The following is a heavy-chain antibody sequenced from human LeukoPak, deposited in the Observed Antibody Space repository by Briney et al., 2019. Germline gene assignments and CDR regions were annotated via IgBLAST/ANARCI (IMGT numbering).Heavy chain of an antibody. J-gene: IGHJ6*02. CDR3: ARSYSNHLFGMDV. CDR2: MYSGGST. Sequence: GGSLRLSCAASGFTVSSYYMTWVRQAPGKGLEWVSVMYSGGSTYYADSVKGRVAISRDNSQNTVFLQMNSVRVGDTAVYYCARSYSNHLFGMDVWGQGTAVTVSS. CDR1: GFTVSSYY. D-gene: IGHD4-11*01. V-gene: IGHV3-66*01.